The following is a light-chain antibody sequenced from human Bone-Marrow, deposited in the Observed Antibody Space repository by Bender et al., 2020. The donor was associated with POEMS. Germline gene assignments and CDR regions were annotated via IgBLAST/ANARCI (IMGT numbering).Light chain of an antibody. V-gene: IGLV2-8*01. CDR1: SSGVGAYDY. J-gene: IGLJ2*01. CDR2: DVS. CDR3: CSYVGGPYPV. Sequence: QSALTQPPSASGSPGQSVTISCTGTSSGVGAYDYVSWYQQHPGKAPKLMIYDVSKRPSGVSDRFSGSRSGHTASLTISGLQADDESQYHCCSYVGGPYPVFGGGTKLTVL.